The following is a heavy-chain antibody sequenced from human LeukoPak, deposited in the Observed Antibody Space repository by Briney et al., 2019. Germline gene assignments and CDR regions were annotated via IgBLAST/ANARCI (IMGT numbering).Heavy chain of an antibody. J-gene: IGHJ6*03. CDR3: ARAVEEEMATDYYYYYMDV. CDR1: GYTFTGYY. D-gene: IGHD5-24*01. V-gene: IGHV1-2*02. CDR2: INPNSGGT. Sequence: ASVKVSCKASGYTFTGYYMHWVRQAPGQGLEWMGWINPNSGGTNYAQKFQGRVTMTRDTSISTAYMELSRLRSDDTAVYYCARAVEEEMATDYYYYYMDVWGKGTTVTVSS.